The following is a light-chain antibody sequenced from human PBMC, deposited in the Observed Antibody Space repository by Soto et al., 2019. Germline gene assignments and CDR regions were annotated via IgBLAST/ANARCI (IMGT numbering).Light chain of an antibody. CDR3: QQNFSIPIT. CDR2: AAS. CDR1: QSISTY. J-gene: IGKJ5*01. Sequence: DIQMTQSPSSLSASVGDRVTITCRASQSISTYLHWYQQKPGKAPNLLIYAASTLQSGVPSRFSGSGSGTHFTLTITGLQPADFATYYCQQNFSIPITFGQGTRLEIK. V-gene: IGKV1-39*01.